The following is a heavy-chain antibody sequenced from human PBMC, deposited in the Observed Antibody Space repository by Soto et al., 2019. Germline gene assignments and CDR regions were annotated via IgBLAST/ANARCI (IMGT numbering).Heavy chain of an antibody. J-gene: IGHJ6*02. D-gene: IGHD5-12*01. Sequence: ASVKVSCKSSGYTFTKFGISWVRQAPGQGLEWMGWNSAYNDNTNYAQKLQGRVTMTSDTSTSTAYMELRSLRSDDTAVYYCASPPIVATIVNYYYGMDVWGQGTTVTVSS. CDR3: ASPPIVATIVNYYYGMDV. CDR2: NSAYNDNT. CDR1: GYTFTKFG. V-gene: IGHV1-18*01.